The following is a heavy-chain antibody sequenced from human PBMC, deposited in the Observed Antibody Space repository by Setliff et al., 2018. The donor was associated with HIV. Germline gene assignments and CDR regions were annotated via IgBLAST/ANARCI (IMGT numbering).Heavy chain of an antibody. CDR3: TTAGHGSLDFDY. CDR1: GFTFSDYW. Sequence: PGGSLRLSCAASGFTFSDYWMHWVRQAPGKGLVWIGRIKSEADGGTEESAAFLKGRFTISRDDSKKTLFLQMKSLKVEDTALYYCTTAGHGSLDFDYWGQGTRVTVSS. D-gene: IGHD1-1*01. V-gene: IGHV3-15*01. CDR2: IKSEADGGTE. J-gene: IGHJ4*02.